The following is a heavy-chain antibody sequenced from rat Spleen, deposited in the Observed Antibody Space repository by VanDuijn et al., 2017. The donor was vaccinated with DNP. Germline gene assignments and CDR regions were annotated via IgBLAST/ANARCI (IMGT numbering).Heavy chain of an antibody. CDR2: ISYSGST. D-gene: IGHD1-1*01. V-gene: IGHV3-1*01. Sequence: EVQLQESGPGLVKPSQSLSLTCSVTGYSITSNYWGWIRKFPGNKMEWIGHISYSGSTTYNPSLKSRISITRDTSKNQFFLQLNSVTTEDTATYYCARQRWYYSGEGMDYWGQGVMVTVSS. J-gene: IGHJ2*01. CDR3: ARQRWYYSGEGMDY. CDR1: GYSITSNY.